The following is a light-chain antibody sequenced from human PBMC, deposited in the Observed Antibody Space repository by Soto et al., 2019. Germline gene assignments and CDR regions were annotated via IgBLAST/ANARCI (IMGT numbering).Light chain of an antibody. Sequence: VLAQPPGTLNYSPGERVTHCFDASQNIRSSLAWYQQRPGQAPRLLIYDASTRATGIPPRFSGGGSGTEFTVTISSLQSEDFAIYYCEQYDIWPPSTFGQGTKVDIK. V-gene: IGKV3-15*01. CDR3: EQYDIWPPST. CDR2: DAS. J-gene: IGKJ2*01. CDR1: QNIRSS.